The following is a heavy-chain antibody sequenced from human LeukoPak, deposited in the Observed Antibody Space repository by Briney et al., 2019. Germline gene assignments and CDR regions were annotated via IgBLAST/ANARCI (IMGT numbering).Heavy chain of an antibody. Sequence: PGGSLRLSCAASGFTLRNYWMHWVRQTPGKGLLWVSRINGDGTSATSAGSVKGRFTISRDNAKNPLYLQMNSLRAEDTAVYYCAKVAYCGGDCYSLDYYYMDVWGKGTTVTVSS. CDR3: AKVAYCGGDCYSLDYYYMDV. CDR1: GFTLRNYW. D-gene: IGHD2-21*02. V-gene: IGHV3-74*01. CDR2: INGDGTSA. J-gene: IGHJ6*03.